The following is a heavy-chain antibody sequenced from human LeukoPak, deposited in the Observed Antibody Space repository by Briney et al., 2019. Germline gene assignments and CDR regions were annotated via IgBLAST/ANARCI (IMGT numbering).Heavy chain of an antibody. CDR1: GFTFSSYW. J-gene: IGHJ3*02. CDR3: ARERRRAFDI. V-gene: IGHV3-33*08. CDR2: IWYDGSNK. Sequence: GGSLRLSCAASGFTFSSYWMNWVRQAPGKGLEWVAVIWYDGSNKYYADSVKGRFTISRDNSKNTLYLQMNSLRAEDTAVYYCARERRRAFDIWGQGTMVTVSS.